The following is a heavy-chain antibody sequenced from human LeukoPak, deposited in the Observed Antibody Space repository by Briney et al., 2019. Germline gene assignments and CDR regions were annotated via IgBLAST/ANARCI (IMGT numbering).Heavy chain of an antibody. J-gene: IGHJ5*02. V-gene: IGHV1-8*02. CDR2: MNPNSDNT. D-gene: IGHD6-13*01. CDR1: GYTFTGYY. Sequence: ASVKVSCTASGYTFTGYYMHWVRQAPGQGLEWMGWMNPNSDNTGYAQKFQGRVTMTRNTSISTAYMELSSLRSEDTAVYYCARVVISSSWYEFDPWGQGTLVTVYS. CDR3: ARVVISSSWYEFDP.